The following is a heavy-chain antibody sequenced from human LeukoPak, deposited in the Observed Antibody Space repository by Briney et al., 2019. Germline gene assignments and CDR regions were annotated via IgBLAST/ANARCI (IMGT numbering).Heavy chain of an antibody. J-gene: IGHJ4*02. CDR3: ARAQTTIQQLAYFDY. V-gene: IGHV1-69*10. CDR1: GGTFSSYA. D-gene: IGHD6-13*01. CDR2: GIA. Sequence: SVKVSCKASGGTFSSYAITWVRQAPGQGLEWIGIANYAQKFQGRVTITADKSTSTAYMELRSLRSEDTAVYYCARAQTTIQQLAYFDYWGQGTLVTVSS.